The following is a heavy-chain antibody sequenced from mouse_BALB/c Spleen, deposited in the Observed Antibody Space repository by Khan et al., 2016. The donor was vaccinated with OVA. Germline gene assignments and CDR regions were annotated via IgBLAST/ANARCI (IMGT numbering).Heavy chain of an antibody. J-gene: IGHJ3*02. CDR2: ISSDGDYT. D-gene: IGHD2-1*01. CDR1: GITFSTYA. V-gene: IGHV5-9-3*01. Sequence: DVHLVESGGGLVKPGGSLKLSCEVSGITFSTYAMSWVRQTPEKRLEWVASISSDGDYTFYLDSVKGRFTISRDNAKNPLYLEMSRLRSDDTAMFYCAISPCGNFGYWGQGTLVTVSA. CDR3: AISPCGNFGY.